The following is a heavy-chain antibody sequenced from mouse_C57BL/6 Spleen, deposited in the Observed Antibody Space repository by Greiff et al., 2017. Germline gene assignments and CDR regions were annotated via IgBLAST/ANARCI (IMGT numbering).Heavy chain of an antibody. Sequence: QVQLQQPGAELVKPGASVKLSCKASGYTFTSYWMHWVKQRPGQGLEWIGMIHPNSGSTNYNEKFKRKATLTVDKSSSTAYMQLSSLTSEDSAVYYCARPPATAQAKIHYYFDYWGQGTTLTVSS. CDR1: GYTFTSYW. J-gene: IGHJ2*01. D-gene: IGHD3-2*02. CDR3: ARPPATAQAKIHYYFDY. CDR2: IHPNSGST. V-gene: IGHV1-64*01.